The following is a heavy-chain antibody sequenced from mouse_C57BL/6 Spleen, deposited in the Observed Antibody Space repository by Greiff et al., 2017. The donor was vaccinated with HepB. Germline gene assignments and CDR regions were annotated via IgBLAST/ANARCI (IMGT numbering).Heavy chain of an antibody. D-gene: IGHD2-2*01. CDR1: GYSITSGYY. V-gene: IGHV3-6*01. CDR3: ARDGYDGGDAMDY. J-gene: IGHJ4*01. Sequence: EVQLQESGPGLVKPSQSLSLTCSVTGYSITSGYYWNWIRQFPGNKLEWMGYISYDGSNNYNPSLKNRISITRDTSKNQFFLKLNSVTTEDTATYYCARDGYDGGDAMDYWGQGTSVTVSS. CDR2: ISYDGSN.